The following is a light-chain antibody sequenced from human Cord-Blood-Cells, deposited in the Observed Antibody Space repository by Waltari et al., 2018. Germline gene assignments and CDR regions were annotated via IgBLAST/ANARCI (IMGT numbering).Light chain of an antibody. CDR2: LGS. CDR3: MQALQTPWT. Sequence: DIVMTESPLSLPVTPGEPPPISCRTSHSLLHRNGYNYLDWYPQKPGQSPQLLIYLGSNRASGVPDRFSGSGSGTDFTLKISRVEAEDVGVYYCMQALQTPWTFGQGTKVEIK. J-gene: IGKJ1*01. V-gene: IGKV2-28*01. CDR1: HSLLHRNGYNY.